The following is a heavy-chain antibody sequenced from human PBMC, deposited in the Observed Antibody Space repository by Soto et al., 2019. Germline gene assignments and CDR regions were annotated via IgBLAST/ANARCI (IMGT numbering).Heavy chain of an antibody. CDR1: GFSLSTSGVG. J-gene: IGHJ4*02. CDR2: IYWDDDK. Sequence: SGPTLVHPTQTLTLTCTFSGFSLSTSGVGVGWIRQPPGKALEWLALIYWDDDKRYSPSLKSRLTITKDTSKNQVVLTMTNMDPVDTATYYCAHTQGASDYGDYEDYDYWGQGTLVTVSS. D-gene: IGHD4-17*01. V-gene: IGHV2-5*02. CDR3: AHTQGASDYGDYEDYDY.